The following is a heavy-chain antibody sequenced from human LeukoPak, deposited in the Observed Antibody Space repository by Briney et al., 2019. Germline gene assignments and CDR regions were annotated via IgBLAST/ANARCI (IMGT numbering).Heavy chain of an antibody. CDR1: GFTFSSYA. CDR2: ISGSGGST. Sequence: SGGSLRLSCAASGFTFSSYAMSWVRQAPGKGLEWVSAISGSGGSTYYAGSVKGRFTISRDNSKNTLYLQMNSLRAEDTAVYYCAKDGYSMRLWFDYWGQGTLVTVSS. J-gene: IGHJ4*02. D-gene: IGHD1-1*01. V-gene: IGHV3-23*01. CDR3: AKDGYSMRLWFDY.